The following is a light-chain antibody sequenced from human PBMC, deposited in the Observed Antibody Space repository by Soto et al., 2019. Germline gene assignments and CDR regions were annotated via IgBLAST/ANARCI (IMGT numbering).Light chain of an antibody. V-gene: IGKV1-5*03. Sequence: DIEMTQSPPALSASVGDRVTITCRASQSISSWLAWYQQKPGKAPKLLIYKASSLDSVVPSRFSGSVSGTEFTLTISRLQPDDVATYYCQQYNSYPLTFGGGTKVEI. CDR2: KAS. CDR1: QSISSW. CDR3: QQYNSYPLT. J-gene: IGKJ4*01.